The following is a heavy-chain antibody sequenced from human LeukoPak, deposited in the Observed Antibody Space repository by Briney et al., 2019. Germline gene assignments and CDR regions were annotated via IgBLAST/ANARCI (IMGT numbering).Heavy chain of an antibody. CDR2: IYSSGTA. CDR3: ARDPHREGYFDY. J-gene: IGHJ4*02. CDR1: GGSITSYY. V-gene: IGHV4-4*07. Sequence: PSETLSLTCSVSGGSITSYYWNWIRQPAGKGLEWIGRIYSSGTANDNPSLTSRVTMSVDMSKNQFSLKLTSVTAADTAVYYCARDPHREGYFDYWGQGTLVTVSS.